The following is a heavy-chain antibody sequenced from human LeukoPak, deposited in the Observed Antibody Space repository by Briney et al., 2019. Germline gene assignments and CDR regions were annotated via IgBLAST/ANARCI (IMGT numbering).Heavy chain of an antibody. CDR3: ARGPQAQIRSYLDY. D-gene: IGHD3-16*02. CDR2: INPNSGGT. J-gene: IGHJ4*02. V-gene: IGHV1-2*02. Sequence: GASVKVSCKASGYTFTGYYMHWVRQAPGQGLEWMGWINPNSGGTNYAQKFQGRVTMTRDTSISTAYMELRSLRSDDTAVYYCARGPQAQIRSYLDYWGQGTLVTVSS. CDR1: GYTFTGYY.